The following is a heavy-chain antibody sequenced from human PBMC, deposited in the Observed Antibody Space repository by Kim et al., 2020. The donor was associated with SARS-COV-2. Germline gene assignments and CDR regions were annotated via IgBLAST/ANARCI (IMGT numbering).Heavy chain of an antibody. Sequence: YADSGKGRFTIPRDNAKNTLYLQMNSLRVEDTAVYYCARRAYSSGWWYFDYWGQGTLVTVSS. V-gene: IGHV3-74*01. CDR3: ARRAYSSGWWYFDY. J-gene: IGHJ4*02. D-gene: IGHD6-19*01.